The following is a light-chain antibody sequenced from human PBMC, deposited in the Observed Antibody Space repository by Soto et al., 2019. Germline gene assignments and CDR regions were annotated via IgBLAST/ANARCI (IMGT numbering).Light chain of an antibody. CDR1: TSLIGTGYD. CDR3: QSYDSSLSGWV. CDR2: SSS. Sequence: QSVRTQTPSVSGAPGQRVTISCTGITSLIGTGYDVHWYQQFPGSAPKLLIYSSSHRYSGVPERFSGSKSGTSASLVITGLQAEDEADYYCQSYDSSLSGWVFGGGTKLTVL. V-gene: IGLV1-40*01. J-gene: IGLJ3*02.